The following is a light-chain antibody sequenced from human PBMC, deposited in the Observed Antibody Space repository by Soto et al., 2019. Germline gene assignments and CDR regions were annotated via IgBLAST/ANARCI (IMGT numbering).Light chain of an antibody. Sequence: QSVLTQSPSASASLGASVKLTCTLSSGHSNYAIAWHQQQPEKGPRYLMKLNRDGSHSKGDGIPNRFSGSSSGAERYLTISSLQSEDEADYYCQTWGTGIVIFGGGTKVTVL. CDR2: LNRDGSH. J-gene: IGLJ2*01. CDR3: QTWGTGIVI. CDR1: SGHSNYA. V-gene: IGLV4-69*01.